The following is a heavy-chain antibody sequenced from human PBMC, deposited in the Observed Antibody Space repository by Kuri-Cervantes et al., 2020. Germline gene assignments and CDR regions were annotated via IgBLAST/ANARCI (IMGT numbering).Heavy chain of an antibody. CDR3: AREQQPQWGLCYFDL. D-gene: IGHD6-13*01. CDR2: ISAYNGNT. Sequence: ASVKVSCKASGYTFTSYGISWVRQAPGQGLEWMGWISAYNGNTNYARKLQGRVTMTTDTSTSTAYMELRSLRSDDTAVYYCAREQQPQWGLCYFDLWGRGTLVTVSS. V-gene: IGHV1-18*01. CDR1: GYTFTSYG. J-gene: IGHJ2*01.